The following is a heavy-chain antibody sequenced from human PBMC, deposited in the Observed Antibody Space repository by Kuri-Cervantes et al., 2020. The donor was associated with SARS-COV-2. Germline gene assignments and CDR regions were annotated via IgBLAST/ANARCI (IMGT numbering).Heavy chain of an antibody. CDR3: ARVHRLFGRANKLARYYSDY. V-gene: IGHV4-4*02. CDR2: IYHSGRT. CDR1: GGSISSSNW. J-gene: IGHJ4*02. D-gene: IGHD1-1*01. Sequence: SETLSLTCAVSGGSISSSNWWSWVRQPPGKGLEWIGEIYHSGRTNYNPSLKSRVTISVDMSKSQFSLRLTSVTAADTAVYYCARVHRLFGRANKLARYYSDYWGQGTLVTVSS.